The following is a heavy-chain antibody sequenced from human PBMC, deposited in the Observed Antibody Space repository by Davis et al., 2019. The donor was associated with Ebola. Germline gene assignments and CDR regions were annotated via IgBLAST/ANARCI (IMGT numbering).Heavy chain of an antibody. V-gene: IGHV4-39*07. Sequence: PSETLSLTCTVSGGSISSSSYYWGWIRQPPGKGLEWIGSIYYSGSTYYNPSLKSRVTISVDTSKNQFSLKLSSVTAADTAVYYCARDRYYDFWSCYYEGWFDPWGQGTLVTVSS. CDR2: IYYSGST. J-gene: IGHJ5*02. CDR1: GGSISSSSYY. CDR3: ARDRYYDFWSCYYEGWFDP. D-gene: IGHD3-3*01.